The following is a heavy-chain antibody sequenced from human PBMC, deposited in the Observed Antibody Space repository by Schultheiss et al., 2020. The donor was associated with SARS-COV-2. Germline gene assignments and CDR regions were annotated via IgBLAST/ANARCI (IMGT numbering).Heavy chain of an antibody. V-gene: IGHV3-74*01. CDR3: ARGGDIVVVPAATGPYYYGMDV. D-gene: IGHD2-2*01. CDR2: INSDGSST. J-gene: IGHJ6*02. CDR1: GFIFSSYW. Sequence: GGSLRLSFAASGFIFSSYWMHWVRQAPGKGLVWVSRINSDGSSTSYADSVKGRFTISRDNAKNTLYLQMNSLRAEDTAVYYCARGGDIVVVPAATGPYYYGMDVWGQGTTVTVSS.